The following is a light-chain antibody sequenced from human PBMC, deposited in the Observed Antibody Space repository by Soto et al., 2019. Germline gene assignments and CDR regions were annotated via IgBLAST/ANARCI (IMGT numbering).Light chain of an antibody. V-gene: IGKV3-11*01. CDR3: QQRSNWTLT. J-gene: IGKJ4*01. CDR2: DTS. CDR1: QSVSSS. Sequence: EIVLTQSPATLSLSPGEIATLSCSASQSVSSSLAWYQQRPGQAPRLLISDTSNRATGIPARFSGSGSGTDFTLTISSLEPEDFAVYYCQQRSNWTLTFGGGTKVEIK.